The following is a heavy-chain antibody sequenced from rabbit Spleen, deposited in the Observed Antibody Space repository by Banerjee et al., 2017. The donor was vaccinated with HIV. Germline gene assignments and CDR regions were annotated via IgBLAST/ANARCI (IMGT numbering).Heavy chain of an antibody. D-gene: IGHD4-1*01. Sequence: LEESGGDLVKSGASLTLSCKASGFDFSTYGVSWVRQAPGKGLEWIGYIDGVFGTTYYARWVNGRFTISSDNAQSTVDLKMTSLTAADTATYFCARAIVPWLGLTRLDLWGPGTLVTVS. V-gene: IGHV1S47*01. CDR1: GFDFSTYG. CDR3: ARAIVPWLGLTRLDL. CDR2: IDGVFGTT. J-gene: IGHJ3*01.